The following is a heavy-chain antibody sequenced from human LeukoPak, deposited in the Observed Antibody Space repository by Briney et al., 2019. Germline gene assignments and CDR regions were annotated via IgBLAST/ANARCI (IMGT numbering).Heavy chain of an antibody. CDR3: ATDAYYYDSSGYYADY. Sequence: GGSPRLSCAASGFTFSSYEMNWVRQAPGKGLEWVSYISSSGSTIYYADSVKGRFTISRDNAKNTLYLQMNSLRAEDTAVYYCATDAYYYDSSGYYADYWGQGTLVTVSS. CDR1: GFTFSSYE. V-gene: IGHV3-48*03. D-gene: IGHD3-22*01. CDR2: ISSSGSTI. J-gene: IGHJ4*02.